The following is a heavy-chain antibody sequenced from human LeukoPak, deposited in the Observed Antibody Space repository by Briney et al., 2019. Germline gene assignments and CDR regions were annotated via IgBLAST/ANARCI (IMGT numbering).Heavy chain of an antibody. CDR2: ISDGGRAT. CDR3: TRENYVPDS. D-gene: IGHD3-10*02. V-gene: IGHV3-7*03. Sequence: GGSLRLSCAASGYRFSPYWMSWVRQTPGKGLEWVASISDGGRATYYGDSVRGRFTISRDDARNSLFLQMNGLRAADTAVYYCTRENYVPDSWGQGTLVTVSS. CDR1: GYRFSPYW. J-gene: IGHJ5*02.